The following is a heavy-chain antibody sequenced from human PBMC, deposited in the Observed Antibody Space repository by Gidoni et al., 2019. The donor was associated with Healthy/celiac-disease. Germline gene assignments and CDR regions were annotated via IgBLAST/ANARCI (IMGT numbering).Heavy chain of an antibody. CDR2: INHSGST. J-gene: IGHJ4*02. CDR3: ARAPGRVVTPFDY. D-gene: IGHD3-22*01. V-gene: IGHV4-34*01. Sequence: QVQLQQWGAGLLKPSATLSLTCAVYGGSFSGYYWSWIRQPPGKGLEWIGEINHSGSTNYNPSLKSRVTISVDTSKNQFSLKLSSVTAADTAVYYCARAPGRVVTPFDYWGQGTLVTVSS. CDR1: GGSFSGYY.